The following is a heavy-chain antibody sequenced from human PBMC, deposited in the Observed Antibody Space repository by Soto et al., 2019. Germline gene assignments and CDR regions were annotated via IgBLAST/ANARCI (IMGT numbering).Heavy chain of an antibody. CDR2: IIPIFGTA. CDR3: ARDPGYCSSTSCYTYYYGMDV. Sequence: QVQLVQSGAEVKKPGSSVKVSCKPSGGTFSSYAISWVRQAPGQGLEWMGGIIPIFGTANYAQKFQGRVTITADESTSTAYMELSSLRSGDTAVYYCARDPGYCSSTSCYTYYYGMDVWGQGTTVTVSS. J-gene: IGHJ6*02. D-gene: IGHD2-2*02. CDR1: GGTFSSYA. V-gene: IGHV1-69*01.